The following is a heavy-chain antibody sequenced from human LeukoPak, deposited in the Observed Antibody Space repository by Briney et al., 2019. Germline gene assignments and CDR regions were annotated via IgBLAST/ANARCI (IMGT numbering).Heavy chain of an antibody. CDR2: ISGDGGST. CDR3: TKDRYCTTTNCPFDY. D-gene: IGHD2-2*01. V-gene: IGHV3-43*02. J-gene: IGHJ4*02. CDR1: GLTFDEYA. Sequence: GGSLRLSCAASGLTFDEYAMHWVRQAPGKGLEWVSLISGDGGSTYYADSVKGRFTISRVNSKNSLYLQMNSLRTEDTALYFCTKDRYCTTTNCPFDYWGQGTLVTVSS.